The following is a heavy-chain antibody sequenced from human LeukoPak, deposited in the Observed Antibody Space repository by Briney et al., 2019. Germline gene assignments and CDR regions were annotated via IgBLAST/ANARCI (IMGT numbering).Heavy chain of an antibody. V-gene: IGHV4-34*01. CDR2: INHSGST. CDR3: ARAPSNVWGSYDS. D-gene: IGHD3-16*01. Sequence: SETLSLTCAVYGGSFSGHYWTWIRQTPGKGLEWIGEINHSGSTNSNLSLKSRVAISVDMSKSQFSLKVTSVTAADSAVYYCARAPSNVWGSYDSWGQGTPVTVSS. J-gene: IGHJ4*02. CDR1: GGSFSGHY.